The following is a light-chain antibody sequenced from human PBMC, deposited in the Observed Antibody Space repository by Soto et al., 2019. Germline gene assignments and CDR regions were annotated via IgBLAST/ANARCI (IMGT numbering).Light chain of an antibody. CDR2: DAS. Sequence: DIQMTQSPSTLSASVGDRVTITCRASQSISSWLAWYQQKPGKAPKLLIYDASSLESGVPSRFSGSGSGTEITITISSLQPDDFATYYCQQYNRPWTFGQGTKVDIK. CDR3: QQYNRPWT. V-gene: IGKV1-5*01. CDR1: QSISSW. J-gene: IGKJ1*01.